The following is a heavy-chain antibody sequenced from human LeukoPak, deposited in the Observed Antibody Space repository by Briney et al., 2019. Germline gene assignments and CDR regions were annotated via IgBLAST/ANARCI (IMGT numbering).Heavy chain of an antibody. CDR3: GKKGIEEPGRPYHFDS. CDR1: GFTFRTYT. CDR2: ISSDGSST. D-gene: IGHD1-14*01. J-gene: IGHJ4*02. V-gene: IGHV3-23*01. Sequence: GGSLRLSCTASGFTFRTYTMTWVRQAPGKGLEWVSTISSDGSSTYYADSVKGRFTISRDNSKNTLYLQVNSLTPEDTAVYYCGKKGIEEPGRPYHFDSGGQGPLVTVS.